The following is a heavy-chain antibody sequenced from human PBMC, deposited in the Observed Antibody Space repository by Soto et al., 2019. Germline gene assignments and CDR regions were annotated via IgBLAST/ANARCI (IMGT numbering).Heavy chain of an antibody. CDR1: GFTFSSYW. CDR3: ASSGYSNVDAFDI. Sequence: EVQLVESGGGLVQPGGSLRLSCAASGFTFSSYWMNWVRQAPGKGLEWVANIKQDGSENYYVDSVKGRFTISRDNAKNSRYLQMNSLRAEDTAVYYCASSGYSNVDAFDIWGQGTMVTVSS. V-gene: IGHV3-7*02. D-gene: IGHD6-13*01. CDR2: IKQDGSEN. J-gene: IGHJ3*02.